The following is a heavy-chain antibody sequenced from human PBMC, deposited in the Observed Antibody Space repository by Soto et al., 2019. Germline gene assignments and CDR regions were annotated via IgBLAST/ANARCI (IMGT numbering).Heavy chain of an antibody. V-gene: IGHV1-18*01. CDR1: GYTFTSYG. D-gene: IGHD6-13*01. CDR2: ISAYNRNT. CDR3: ARVIAAAADFGS. Sequence: QVQLVQSGAEVKKPGASVKVSCKASGYTFTSYGISWVRQAPGQGLEWMGWISAYNRNTNYAQRLQGRVTMTTDTATSTAYMELRILRSDDTAVYCCARVIAAAADFGSWGQGTLVTVSS. J-gene: IGHJ4*02.